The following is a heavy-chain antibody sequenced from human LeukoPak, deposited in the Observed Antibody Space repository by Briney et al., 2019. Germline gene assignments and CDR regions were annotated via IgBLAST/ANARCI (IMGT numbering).Heavy chain of an antibody. J-gene: IGHJ5*02. Sequence: SQTLSLTCTVSGGSISSGSYYWSWIRQPAGKGLEWIGRIYTSGSTNYNPSLKSRVTISVDTSKNQFSLKLSSVTAADTAVYYCARQATIFGVVGQNWFDPWGQGTLVTVSS. CDR2: IYTSGST. D-gene: IGHD3-3*01. V-gene: IGHV4-61*02. CDR1: GGSISSGSYY. CDR3: ARQATIFGVVGQNWFDP.